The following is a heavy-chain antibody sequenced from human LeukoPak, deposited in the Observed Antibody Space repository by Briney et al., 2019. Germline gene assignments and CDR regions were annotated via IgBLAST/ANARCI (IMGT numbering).Heavy chain of an antibody. CDR3: ASPPGGY. J-gene: IGHJ4*02. CDR2: ISGSSRHI. Sequence: GGSLRLSCAASGFTFSDYFMNWVRQAPGKGLEYVSSISGSSRHIYYADSVKGRFTISRDNTKSSLYLQMNSLRAEDTAVYYCASPPGGYWGQGTLVTVSS. V-gene: IGHV3-21*01. D-gene: IGHD3-10*01. CDR1: GFTFSDYF.